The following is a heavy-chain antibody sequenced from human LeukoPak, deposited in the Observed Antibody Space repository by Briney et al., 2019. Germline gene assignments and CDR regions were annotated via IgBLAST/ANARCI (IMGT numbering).Heavy chain of an antibody. V-gene: IGHV1-2*06. D-gene: IGHD3-16*02. CDR1: GYTFTGYY. Sequence: ASVKVSCKASGYTFTGYYMHWVRQAPGQGLEWMGRINPNSGGTNYAQKFQGRVTMTRDTSISTAYMELSRLRSDDTAVYYCARGAGRLGELSLYYWGQGTLATVSS. CDR3: ARGAGRLGELSLYY. CDR2: INPNSGGT. J-gene: IGHJ4*02.